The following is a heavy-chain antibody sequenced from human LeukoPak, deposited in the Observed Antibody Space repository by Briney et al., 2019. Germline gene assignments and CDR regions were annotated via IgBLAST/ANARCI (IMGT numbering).Heavy chain of an antibody. J-gene: IGHJ4*02. CDR1: RYTFTDYY. V-gene: IGHV1-2*02. CDR3: VRGGSRYCSGTSCPLFDF. CDR2: INPDSGGT. D-gene: IGHD2-2*01. Sequence: ASVKVSCKASRYTFTDYYIHWVLQAPGQGLEWMGWINPDSGGTNYAQKFQGRVTVTRDTSINTAYMDLRWLRSDDTGIYYCVRGGSRYCSGTSCPLFDFWGQGTLVTVSS.